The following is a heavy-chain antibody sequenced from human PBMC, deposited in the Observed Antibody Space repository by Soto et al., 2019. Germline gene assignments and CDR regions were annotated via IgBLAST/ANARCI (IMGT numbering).Heavy chain of an antibody. CDR1: GGTFSSYA. D-gene: IGHD1-26*01. V-gene: IGHV1-69*06. Sequence: ASVKVSCKASGGTFSSYAISWVRQAPGQGLEWMGGIIPIFGTANYAQKFQGRVTITADKSTSTAYMELSSLRSEDTAVYYCARERVGATMRSAFDIWGQGXMVTV. CDR3: ARERVGATMRSAFDI. J-gene: IGHJ3*02. CDR2: IIPIFGTA.